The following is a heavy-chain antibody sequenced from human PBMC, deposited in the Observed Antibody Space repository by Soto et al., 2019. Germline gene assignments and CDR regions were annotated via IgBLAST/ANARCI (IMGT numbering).Heavy chain of an antibody. CDR3: ARAVVVAADGYWFDP. D-gene: IGHD2-15*01. Sequence: QVQLQESGPGLVKPSETLSLTCTVSGGSISSYYWSWIRQPPGKGLEWIGYIYYSGSTNYNPSLKSRVTISVDTSQNQFSLKLSSVTAAAAAVYYCARAVVVAADGYWFDPWGQGTLVTVSS. J-gene: IGHJ5*02. V-gene: IGHV4-59*01. CDR2: IYYSGST. CDR1: GGSISSYY.